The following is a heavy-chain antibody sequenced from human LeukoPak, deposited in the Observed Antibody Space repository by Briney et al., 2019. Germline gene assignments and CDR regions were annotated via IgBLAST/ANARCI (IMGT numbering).Heavy chain of an antibody. Sequence: GGSLRLSCAASGFTFSSYSMNWVRQAPGKGLEWVSSISNSSKYIYYADSVKGRFTISRDNAKNSLYLQMKSLRAEDTAVYYCAREGYCSSTSCYNNWFDPWGQGTLVTVSS. D-gene: IGHD2-2*01. J-gene: IGHJ5*02. CDR2: ISNSSKYI. CDR3: AREGYCSSTSCYNNWFDP. CDR1: GFTFSSYS. V-gene: IGHV3-21*01.